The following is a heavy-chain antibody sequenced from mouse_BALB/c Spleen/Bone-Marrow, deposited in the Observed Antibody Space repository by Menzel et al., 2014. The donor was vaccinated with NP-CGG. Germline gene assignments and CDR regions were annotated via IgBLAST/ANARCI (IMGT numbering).Heavy chain of an antibody. J-gene: IGHJ4*01. CDR1: GFNIKDTY. V-gene: IGHV14-3*02. CDR3: ARAYYGNYPYVMDY. D-gene: IGHD2-10*01. Sequence: VQLQQSGAELVKPGASVKLSCTASGFNIKDTYIHWVNQRPEQGLEWIGRIDPANGFAKYDPKFQGKATITADTSSNTAYLHLGSLTSEDTAVYYCARAYYGNYPYVMDYWGQGTSVTVSS. CDR2: IDPANGFA.